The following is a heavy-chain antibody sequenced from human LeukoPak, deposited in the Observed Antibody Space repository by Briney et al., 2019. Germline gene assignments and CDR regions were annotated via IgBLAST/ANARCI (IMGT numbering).Heavy chain of an antibody. CDR3: ARGSAAMGNFDY. CDR1: GGSISSGGYY. V-gene: IGHV4-31*03. Sequence: SQTLSLTCTVSGGSISSGGYYWSWIRQHPGKGLEWIGYIYYSGSTYYNPSLKSRVTISVDTSKNQFSLKLSSVTDADTAVYYCARGSAAMGNFDYWGQGTLVTVSS. CDR2: IYYSGST. J-gene: IGHJ4*02. D-gene: IGHD5-18*01.